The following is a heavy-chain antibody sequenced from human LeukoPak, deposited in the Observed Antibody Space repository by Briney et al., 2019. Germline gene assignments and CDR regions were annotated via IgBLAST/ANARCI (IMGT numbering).Heavy chain of an antibody. Sequence: GSLRLSCAASGLTFSIYWMSWVRQAPGKGLEWVANIKQDGSEKNYVDSVKGRFTISRDNAKNSLYLQMNSLRAEDTAVYYCASRRYFQHWGQGTLVTVSS. CDR3: ASRRYFQH. V-gene: IGHV3-7*01. J-gene: IGHJ1*01. CDR2: IKQDGSEK. CDR1: GLTFSIYW.